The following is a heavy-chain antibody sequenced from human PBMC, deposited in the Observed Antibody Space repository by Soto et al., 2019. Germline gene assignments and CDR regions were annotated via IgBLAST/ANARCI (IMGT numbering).Heavy chain of an antibody. CDR2: INTNSGGT. Sequence: ASVKVSCKASGYTFTGYYIHWVRQAPGQGLERIGRINTNSGGTNYAQKFQGWVTMTRDTSISTAYMELSRLRSDDTAVYYCARDKKGLLWFGELLYYYYYGMDVWGQGTTVTVSS. V-gene: IGHV1-2*04. CDR1: GYTFTGYY. CDR3: ARDKKGLLWFGELLYYYYYGMDV. J-gene: IGHJ6*02. D-gene: IGHD3-10*01.